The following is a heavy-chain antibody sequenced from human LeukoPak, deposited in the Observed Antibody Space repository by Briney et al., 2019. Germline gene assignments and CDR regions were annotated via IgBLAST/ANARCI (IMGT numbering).Heavy chain of an antibody. CDR1: GFTFSSYA. CDR3: AKQVSAPGPIDY. CDR2: IHDNGVGT. Sequence: GGSLRLSCAASGFTFSSYAMSWVRQAPGKGLEWVSAIHDNGVGTFYADFVKGRFTISRDNSKNTLYLQINSLRAGDTAVYYCAKQVSAPGPIDYWGQGTLVTVSS. J-gene: IGHJ4*02. V-gene: IGHV3-23*01.